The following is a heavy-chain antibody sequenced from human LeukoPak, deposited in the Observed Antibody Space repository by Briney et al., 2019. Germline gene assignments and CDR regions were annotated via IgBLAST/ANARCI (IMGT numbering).Heavy chain of an antibody. CDR2: IYHSGST. D-gene: IGHD3-22*01. J-gene: IGHJ4*02. CDR1: GASISSGDYY. CDR3: ARDLGTPERFYYDSSLGH. V-gene: IGHV4-30-2*01. Sequence: SETLSLTCTVSGASISSGDYYWSWIRQPPGKGLEWIGYIYHSGSTYYSPSLKSRVTISVDRSKNQFSLKLSSVTAADTAVYYCARDLGTPERFYYDSSLGHWGQGTLVIVSS.